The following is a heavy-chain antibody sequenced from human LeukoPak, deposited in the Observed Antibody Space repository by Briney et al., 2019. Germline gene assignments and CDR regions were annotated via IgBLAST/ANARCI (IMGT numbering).Heavy chain of an antibody. CDR3: ARGPSYFQH. Sequence: SQTLSLTCAISGDSVSSNSATWNWIRQSPSRGLEWLGRTYYRSKWYKYYAVSVKGRITINPDTSKNQFSLQLSSVTPEDMAVYYCARGPSYFQHWGQGTLVTVSS. CDR1: GDSVSSNSAT. CDR2: TYYRSKWYK. V-gene: IGHV6-1*01. J-gene: IGHJ1*01.